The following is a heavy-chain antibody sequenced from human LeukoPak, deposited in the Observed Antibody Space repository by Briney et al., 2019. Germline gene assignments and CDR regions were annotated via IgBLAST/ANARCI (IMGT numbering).Heavy chain of an antibody. CDR3: ARAGLRFSGLGY. V-gene: IGHV4-34*01. D-gene: IGHD3-3*01. Sequence: PSETLSLTCAVYGGSFSGYYWSWIRQPPGKGLEWIGEINHSGSTNYNPSLKSRVTISVDTSKTQFSLKMSSVTAAATAVYYCARAGLRFSGLGYWGQGTLVTVSS. CDR1: GGSFSGYY. J-gene: IGHJ4*02. CDR2: INHSGST.